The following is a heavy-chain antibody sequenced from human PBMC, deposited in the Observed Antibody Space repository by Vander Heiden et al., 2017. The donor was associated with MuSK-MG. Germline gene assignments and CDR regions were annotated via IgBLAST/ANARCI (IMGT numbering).Heavy chain of an antibody. V-gene: IGHV1-3*04. J-gene: IGHJ4*02. Sequence: LVQSGAEVKKPGASVKVSCKASGYTFTSYPIHWVRQAPGQRLEWMGWINTGNGDTKYSQKFQGRVTITRDTSASTAYMEVSSLTSEDTTVYYCARDLAGKGDYWGQGSLVTVS. CDR1: GYTFTSYP. CDR3: ARDLAGKGDY. D-gene: IGHD3-10*01. CDR2: INTGNGDT.